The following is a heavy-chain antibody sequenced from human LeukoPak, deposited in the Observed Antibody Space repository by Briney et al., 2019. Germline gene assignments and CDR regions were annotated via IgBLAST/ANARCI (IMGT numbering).Heavy chain of an antibody. Sequence: GGSVRLSCAASGLPFSSYAMHWVRQAPGKGLEWVSAISGSGGSTYYADSVKGRFTISKDNSKNTLYLQMNSLRAEDTAVYYCAKDTIKSSIASPNWFDPWGQGTLVTVSS. CDR2: ISGSGGST. J-gene: IGHJ5*02. CDR3: AKDTIKSSIASPNWFDP. V-gene: IGHV3-23*01. CDR1: GLPFSSYA. D-gene: IGHD6-6*01.